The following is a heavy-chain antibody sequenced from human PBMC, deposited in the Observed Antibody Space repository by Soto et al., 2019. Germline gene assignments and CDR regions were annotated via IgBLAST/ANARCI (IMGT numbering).Heavy chain of an antibody. V-gene: IGHV1-8*01. Sequence: QVQLVQSGAEVKEPGASVKVSCRASGYTFANYDINWLRQAAGQGLEWMGWMSPSSGDTGYAQKFQGRVTMTRDTSINTAYVELSSLRSEDTALYYCARVVDAGVDYWGQGTLVTVSS. D-gene: IGHD3-10*01. CDR2: MSPSSGDT. J-gene: IGHJ4*02. CDR3: ARVVDAGVDY. CDR1: GYTFANYD.